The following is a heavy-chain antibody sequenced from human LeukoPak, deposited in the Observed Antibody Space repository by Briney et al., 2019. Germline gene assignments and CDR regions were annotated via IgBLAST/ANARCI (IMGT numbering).Heavy chain of an antibody. D-gene: IGHD6-19*01. Sequence: ASVKVSCKASGYTFTSYYMHWVRQAPGQGLEWMGIINPSGGSTGYAQKFQGRVTMTRDMSTSTVYMELSSLRSEDTAVYYCARALIAVAGFDYWGQGTLVTVSS. CDR3: ARALIAVAGFDY. V-gene: IGHV1-46*01. CDR2: INPSGGST. CDR1: GYTFTSYY. J-gene: IGHJ4*02.